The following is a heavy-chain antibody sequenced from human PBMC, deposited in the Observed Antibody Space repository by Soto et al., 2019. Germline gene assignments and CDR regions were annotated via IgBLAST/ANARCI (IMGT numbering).Heavy chain of an antibody. J-gene: IGHJ6*02. D-gene: IGHD3-22*01. CDR2: IIPVFGTP. Sequence: QVQLVQSGAEVKKPGSSVKVSCTASGGSLSNFGISWVRQAPGQGLEWMGAIIPVFGTPNYAQKFQDRVTINADESTTKVYMEVRSLTSEDTAVYYCARGDATKIVVTTYYAMDVWGQGTKVTVSS. CDR3: ARGDATKIVVTTYYAMDV. CDR1: GGSLSNFG. V-gene: IGHV1-69*12.